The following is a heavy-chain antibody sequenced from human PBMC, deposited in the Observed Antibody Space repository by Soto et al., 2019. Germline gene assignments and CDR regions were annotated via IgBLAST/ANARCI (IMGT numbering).Heavy chain of an antibody. Sequence: QVQLVQSGAEEKKPGASVKVSCKASGYTFTSYAMHWVRQAPGQRLAWMGWINAVNGNTKYSQKYQGRVTITSDTSASTAYMELSSLRYEDTAVYYCARVSGYYYPFDYWGQGTLVTVSS. D-gene: IGHD3-22*01. CDR1: GYTFTSYA. J-gene: IGHJ4*02. CDR3: ARVSGYYYPFDY. CDR2: INAVNGNT. V-gene: IGHV1-3*05.